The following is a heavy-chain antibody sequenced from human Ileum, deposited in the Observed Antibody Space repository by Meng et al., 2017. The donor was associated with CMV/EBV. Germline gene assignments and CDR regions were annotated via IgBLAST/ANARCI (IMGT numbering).Heavy chain of an antibody. J-gene: IGHJ2*01. CDR3: ARGPYSSTRNYWHFDL. D-gene: IGHD6-13*01. Sequence: QVQLQESGPGLVKPSEXLPLTCSVSGGSITSYYWSWIRQPAGKGLEWIGCIYSTGSTNYNPNPSLKSRVTISIDTSKNQFSLKLTSVTAADTAVYYCARGPYSSTRNYWHFDLWGRGTLVTVSS. CDR1: GGSITSYY. CDR2: IYSTGST. V-gene: IGHV4-4*07.